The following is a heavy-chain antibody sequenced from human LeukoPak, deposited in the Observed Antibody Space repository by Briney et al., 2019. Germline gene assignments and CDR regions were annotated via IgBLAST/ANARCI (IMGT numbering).Heavy chain of an antibody. D-gene: IGHD3-22*01. Sequence: ASVKVSCKVSGYTLTELSMHWVRQAPGKGLEWMGGFDPEDGETIYAQKFQGRVTMTEDTSTDTAYMELSSLRSEDTAVYYCATVTYYYDSSGFAFDIWGQGTMVTVS. CDR2: FDPEDGET. J-gene: IGHJ3*02. CDR1: GYTLTELS. V-gene: IGHV1-24*01. CDR3: ATVTYYYDSSGFAFDI.